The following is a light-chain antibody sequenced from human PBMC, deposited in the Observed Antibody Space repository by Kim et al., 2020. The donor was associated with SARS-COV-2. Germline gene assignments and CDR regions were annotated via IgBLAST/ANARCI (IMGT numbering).Light chain of an antibody. CDR3: QQSYSTLYT. J-gene: IGKJ2*01. V-gene: IGKV1-39*01. CDR2: AAS. Sequence: SASVGDRVTITCQASQSISTYLNWYQQKPGKAPKLLIYAASSLQSGVPSRFSGSGSGTDFTLTISSLQPDDFATYYCQQSYSTLYTFGQGTKLEI. CDR1: QSISTY.